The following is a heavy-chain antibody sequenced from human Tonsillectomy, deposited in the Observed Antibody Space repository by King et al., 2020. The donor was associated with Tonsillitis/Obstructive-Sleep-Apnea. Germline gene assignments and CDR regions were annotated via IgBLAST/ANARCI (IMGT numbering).Heavy chain of an antibody. CDR1: GGSISSYY. V-gene: IGHV4-59*01. J-gene: IGHJ4*02. Sequence: VQLQESGPGLVKPSETLSLTCTVSGGSISSYYWSWIRQPPGKGLEWIGYIYYSGSTNYHPSLKSRVTISVDTSKNQFSLKLSSVTAADTAVYYCARGVYESSGYWLIYFDNWGQGTLVSVSS. CDR2: IYYSGST. D-gene: IGHD3-22*01. CDR3: ARGVYESSGYWLIYFDN.